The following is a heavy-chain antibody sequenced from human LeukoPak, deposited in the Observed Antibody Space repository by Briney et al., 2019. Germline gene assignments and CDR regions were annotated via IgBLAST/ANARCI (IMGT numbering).Heavy chain of an antibody. D-gene: IGHD4-17*01. Sequence: TSETLSLTCTVSGGSISSSSAYWGWIRQPPGKGLEWIGSIYYSKNTYYNPSLKSRVTISVDTSKNQFSLKLSSVTAADTAVYYCARRVLGDYVHFDYWGQGTLVTVSS. CDR2: IYYSKNT. V-gene: IGHV4-39*01. CDR1: GGSISSSSAY. CDR3: ARRVLGDYVHFDY. J-gene: IGHJ4*02.